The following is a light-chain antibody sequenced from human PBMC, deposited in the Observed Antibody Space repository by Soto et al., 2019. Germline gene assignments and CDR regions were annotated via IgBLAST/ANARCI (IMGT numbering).Light chain of an antibody. V-gene: IGKV1-39*01. Sequence: DIQMTQSPSSLSASVGDRVTITCRASESIGRHLNWYQQKPGKAPKLLIYATSSLQNGVPSRFRGGGSGTDFTLTISNLQPDDFATYYCQQSYSTLSFTVGQGTRLEMK. CDR3: QQSYSTLSFT. CDR2: ATS. J-gene: IGKJ5*01. CDR1: ESIGRH.